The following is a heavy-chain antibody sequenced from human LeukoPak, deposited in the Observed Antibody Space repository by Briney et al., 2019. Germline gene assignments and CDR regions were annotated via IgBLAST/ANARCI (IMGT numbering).Heavy chain of an antibody. CDR1: GFTFSSYW. D-gene: IGHD2/OR15-2a*01. J-gene: IGHJ3*02. Sequence: GGSLRLSCAASGFTFSSYWMSWVRQAPGKGLEWVAVISYDGSNKYYADSVKGRFTISRDNSKNTLYLQMNSLRAEDTAVYYCAKDLSSFVAGDAFDIWGQGTMVTVSS. V-gene: IGHV3-30*18. CDR2: ISYDGSNK. CDR3: AKDLSSFVAGDAFDI.